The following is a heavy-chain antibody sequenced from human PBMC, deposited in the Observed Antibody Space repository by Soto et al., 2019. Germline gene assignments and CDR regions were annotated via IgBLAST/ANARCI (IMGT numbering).Heavy chain of an antibody. CDR3: ARDLWGYCGADCYPLDV. D-gene: IGHD2-21*02. CDR2: MYNTGST. CDR1: GGSISRYY. Sequence: QVRLQESGPGLVKPSETLSLTCTVSGGSISRYYWSWIRQPPGKGLEWIGHMYNTGSTIYNPSLKSRVTISVDTSKNQFSLRLNSVTAADTAVYYCARDLWGYCGADCYPLDVWGQGTTVTVSS. V-gene: IGHV4-59*01. J-gene: IGHJ6*02.